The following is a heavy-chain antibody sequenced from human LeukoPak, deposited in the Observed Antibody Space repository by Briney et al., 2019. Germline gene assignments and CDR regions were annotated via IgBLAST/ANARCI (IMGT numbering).Heavy chain of an antibody. Sequence: SETLSLTCTVSGGSISSYYWSWIRQPPGKGLEWIGYIYYSGSTNYNPSLKSRVTISLDTSKNQFSLKLSSETAVDTAVYYCARVFSGIAAPDFDYWGQGTLVTVSS. V-gene: IGHV4-59*01. J-gene: IGHJ4*02. CDR3: ARVFSGIAAPDFDY. CDR1: GGSISSYY. D-gene: IGHD6-6*01. CDR2: IYYSGST.